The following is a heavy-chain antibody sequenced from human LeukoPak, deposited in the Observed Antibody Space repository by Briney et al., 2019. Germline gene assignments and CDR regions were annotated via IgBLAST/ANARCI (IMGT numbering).Heavy chain of an antibody. CDR2: IIPIFGTA. V-gene: IGHV1-69*13. Sequence: SVKVSCKASGYTFTSYYMHWVRQAPGQGLEWMGGIIPIFGTANYAQKFQGRVTITADESTSTAYMELSSLRSEDTAVYYCARDVYCSSTTCSYYFDYWGQGTLVTVSS. CDR1: GYTFTSYY. J-gene: IGHJ4*02. D-gene: IGHD2-2*01. CDR3: ARDVYCSSTTCSYYFDY.